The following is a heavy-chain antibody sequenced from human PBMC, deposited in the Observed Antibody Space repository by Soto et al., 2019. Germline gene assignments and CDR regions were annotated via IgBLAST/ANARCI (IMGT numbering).Heavy chain of an antibody. D-gene: IGHD6-6*01. V-gene: IGHV4-59*08. CDR2: IYYSGST. CDR1: GGSISSYY. CDR3: ARLFSGYSSSSSYYYYGMDV. J-gene: IGHJ6*02. Sequence: SETLSLTCTVSGGSISSYYWSWIRQPPGKGLEWIGYIYYSGSTNYNPSLKSRVTISVDTSKNQFSLKLSSVTAADTAVYYCARLFSGYSSSSSYYYYGMDVWGQGTTVTVSS.